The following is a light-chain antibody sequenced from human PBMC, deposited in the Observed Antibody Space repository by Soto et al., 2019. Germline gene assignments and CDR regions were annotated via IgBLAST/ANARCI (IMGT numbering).Light chain of an antibody. CDR2: GAS. J-gene: IGKJ1*01. V-gene: IGKV3-15*01. Sequence: EIVMTQSPATLSVSPGERATLSCRASQSVSSNLAWYQQKPGQAPRLLIYGASTRATGIPARFSGSGSGTEFTLTISSLQSEEFAVYYCQQYNNWPTTFGQGNKV. CDR1: QSVSSN. CDR3: QQYNNWPTT.